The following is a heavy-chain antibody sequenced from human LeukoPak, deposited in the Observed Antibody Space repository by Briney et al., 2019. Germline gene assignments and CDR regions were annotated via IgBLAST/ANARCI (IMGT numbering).Heavy chain of an antibody. CDR2: INGDGSST. CDR3: ARDKYSGTNGWFDP. J-gene: IGHJ5*02. CDR1: GFTFSSSW. D-gene: IGHD1-26*01. Sequence: GGSLRLSCAASGFTFSSSWMHWVRQCPEKGLVWVARINGDGSSTSFADSVKGRFIISRDNAKNTLYLQMNSLRAEDTAVYYCARDKYSGTNGWFDPWGQGTLVTVSS. V-gene: IGHV3-74*01.